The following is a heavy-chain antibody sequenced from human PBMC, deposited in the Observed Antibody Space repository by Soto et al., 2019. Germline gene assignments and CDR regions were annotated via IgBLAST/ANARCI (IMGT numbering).Heavy chain of an antibody. D-gene: IGHD2-8*01. J-gene: IGHJ3*02. CDR2: ISSSSSTI. V-gene: IGHV3-48*01. CDR1: GFTFSSYS. Sequence: EVQLVESGGGLVQPGGSLRLSCAASGFTFSSYSMNWVRQAPGKGLEWVSYISSSSSTIYYADSVKGRFTISRDNXXNSLYLQMNSLRAEDTAVYYCATWSYDAIPDAFDIWGQGTMVTVSS. CDR3: ATWSYDAIPDAFDI.